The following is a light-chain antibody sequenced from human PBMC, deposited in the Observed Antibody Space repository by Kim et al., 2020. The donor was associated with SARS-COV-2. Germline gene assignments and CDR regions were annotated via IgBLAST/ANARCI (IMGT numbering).Light chain of an antibody. J-gene: IGLJ7*01. CDR1: SLRRLY. CDR2: GRK. V-gene: IGLV3-19*01. CDR3: NSRDTGGIRV. Sequence: VAVGQTDRITREGESLRRLYANGDQQKPGRAPVLVIYGRKKGPSGIPDRFSGAGSGNTASLTITGARAENVADHYCNSRDTGGIRVFGRGTQLTVL.